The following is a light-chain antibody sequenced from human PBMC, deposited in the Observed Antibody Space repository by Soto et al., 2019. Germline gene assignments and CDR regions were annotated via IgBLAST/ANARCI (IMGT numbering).Light chain of an antibody. V-gene: IGKV4-1*01. CDR1: QTLLYSSNTKNY. Sequence: DIVMTQSPDSLSVPLGERATISCKPSQTLLYSSNTKNYLAWFQQKPGQPPKLLIYWASTRNSGVPDRFSGSVSGTDFTLSISGLQAEDAAIYFCQQYYHVPVTVRQGTRLEI. CDR2: WAS. J-gene: IGKJ5*01. CDR3: QQYYHVPVT.